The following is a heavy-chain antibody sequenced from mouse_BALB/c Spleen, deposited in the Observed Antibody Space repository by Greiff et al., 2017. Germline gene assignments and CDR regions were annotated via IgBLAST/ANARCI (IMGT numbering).Heavy chain of an antibody. CDR1: GFNIKDTY. J-gene: IGHJ2*01. V-gene: IGHV14-3*02. Sequence: VQLQQSGAELVKPGASVKLSCTASGFNIKDTYMHWVKQRPEQGLEWIGWIDPENGNTIYDPKFQGKASITADTSSNTAYLQLSSLTSEDTAVYYCAITTVVGPAYWGQGTTLTVSS. CDR3: AITTVVGPAY. D-gene: IGHD1-1*01. CDR2: IDPENGNT.